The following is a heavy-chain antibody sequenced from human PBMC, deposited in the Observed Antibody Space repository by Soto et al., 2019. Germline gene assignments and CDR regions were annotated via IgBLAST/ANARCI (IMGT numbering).Heavy chain of an antibody. D-gene: IGHD5-12*01. CDR3: ARDLRGGYGLAYFDY. CDR2: ISAHNGNS. Sequence: QIQLVQSGAEVKEPGASVKVSCKAAGYTFINYAIKWVRQAPGQGLEWMGWISAHNGNSNYAQKFQGRVTMTTDTSTNTAYMALRSIKSDATAVYSCARDLRGGYGLAYFDYWGQGTLVTVSS. J-gene: IGHJ4*02. V-gene: IGHV1-18*01. CDR1: GYTFINYA.